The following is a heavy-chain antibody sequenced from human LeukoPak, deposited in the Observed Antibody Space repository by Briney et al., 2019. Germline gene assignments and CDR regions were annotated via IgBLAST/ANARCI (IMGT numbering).Heavy chain of an antibody. D-gene: IGHD3-10*01. Sequence: GGSLRLSCAASGFTFSSYAMSWVRQAPGKGLEWVSAISGSGGSTYYADSVKGRFTISRDNSKNTLYLQMNSLRAEGTAVYYCANIQAMVRGVTADYWGQGTLVTVSS. J-gene: IGHJ4*02. CDR2: ISGSGGST. CDR3: ANIQAMVRGVTADY. V-gene: IGHV3-23*01. CDR1: GFTFSSYA.